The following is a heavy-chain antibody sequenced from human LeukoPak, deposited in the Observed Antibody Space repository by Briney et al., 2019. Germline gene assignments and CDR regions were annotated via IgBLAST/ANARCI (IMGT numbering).Heavy chain of an antibody. CDR3: AKGLDTMIVYYFDY. V-gene: IGHV3-23*01. D-gene: IGHD3-22*01. CDR2: ISGSGGST. CDR1: GFTFSSYA. Sequence: PGGSLRLSCAASGFTFSSYAMSWVRQAPGEGLEWVSAISGSGGSTYYADSVKGRFTISRDNSKNALYLQMNSLRAEDTAVYYCAKGLDTMIVYYFDYWGQGTLVTVSS. J-gene: IGHJ4*02.